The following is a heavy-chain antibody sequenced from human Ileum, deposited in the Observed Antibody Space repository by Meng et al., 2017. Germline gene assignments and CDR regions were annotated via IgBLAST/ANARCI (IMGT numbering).Heavy chain of an antibody. J-gene: IGHJ4*02. D-gene: IGHD4-17*01. CDR3: AGRRPYGDYPISNY. CDR2: MNPNSGNT. V-gene: IGHV1-8*01. Sequence: VQLVQSGAEWKKPGASVKVSCKASGYTFSSYVINWVRQATGQGLEWMGWMNPNSGNTNYAQKFHGRVTMTRNTPISTAYLELSSLISEDTAIYYCAGRRPYGDYPISNYWGQGTLVTVSS. CDR1: GYTFSSYV.